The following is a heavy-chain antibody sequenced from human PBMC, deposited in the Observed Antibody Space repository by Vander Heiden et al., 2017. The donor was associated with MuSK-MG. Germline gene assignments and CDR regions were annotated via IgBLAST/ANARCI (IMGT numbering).Heavy chain of an antibody. CDR2: INHSGST. CDR3: ARGVVGGTRGYYYMDV. J-gene: IGHJ6*03. D-gene: IGHD3-16*01. CDR1: GGSFSGYY. Sequence: QVQLQQSGAGLLKPSETLSLTCAVYGGSFSGYYWSWIRQPPGKGLEWIGEINHSGSTKYNPSLKSRVTISVDTSKNQFALKLSSVTAAETAVYYCARGVVGGTRGYYYMDVWGKGTTVTVSS. V-gene: IGHV4-34*01.